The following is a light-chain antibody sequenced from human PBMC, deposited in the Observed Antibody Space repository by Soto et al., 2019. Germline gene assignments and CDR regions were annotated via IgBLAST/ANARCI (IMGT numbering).Light chain of an antibody. CDR2: GAS. Sequence: EIVLTQSPGTLSLSPGERATLSCRAGQSVLGTFLAWYQQLPGQAPRLLIYGASSRAPGIPDRFSGSGSGTDFTLTISRLEPEDFAVYYCQQYGASPWAFGQGTKVESK. CDR1: QSVLGTF. V-gene: IGKV3-20*01. CDR3: QQYGASPWA. J-gene: IGKJ1*01.